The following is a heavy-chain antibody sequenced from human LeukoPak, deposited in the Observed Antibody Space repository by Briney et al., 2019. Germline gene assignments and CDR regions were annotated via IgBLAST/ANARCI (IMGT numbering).Heavy chain of an antibody. CDR2: IYYSGST. Sequence: PSETLSLTCTVSGGSISSYYWSWIRQPPGKGLEWIGYIYYSGSTNYNPSLKSRVTISVDTSKNQFSLKLSSVTAADTAVYYCARDPNPEYAFDIWGQGKMVTVSS. CDR1: GGSISSYY. CDR3: ARDPNPEYAFDI. J-gene: IGHJ3*02. V-gene: IGHV4-59*01. D-gene: IGHD1-14*01.